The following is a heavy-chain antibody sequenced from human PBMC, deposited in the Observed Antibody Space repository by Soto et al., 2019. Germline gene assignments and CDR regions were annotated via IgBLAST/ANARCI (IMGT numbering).Heavy chain of an antibody. CDR1: GGSISSGGYY. V-gene: IGHV4-31*03. CDR2: IYYSGST. Sequence: SETLSLTCTVSGGSISSGGYYWSWIRQHPGKGLEWIGYIYYSGSTYYNPSLKSRVTISVDTSKNQFSLKLSSVTAADTAVYYCAREGVLTRSWFDPWGQGTLVTVSS. CDR3: AREGVLTRSWFDP. D-gene: IGHD2-8*01. J-gene: IGHJ5*02.